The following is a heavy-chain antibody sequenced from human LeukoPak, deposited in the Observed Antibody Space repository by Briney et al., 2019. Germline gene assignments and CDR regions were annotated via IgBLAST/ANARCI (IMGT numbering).Heavy chain of an antibody. CDR1: GFTFSSYA. Sequence: GGSLRLSCAASGFTFSSYAMSWVRRAPGKGLEWVSAISGSGGSTYYADSVKGRFTISRDNSKNTLYLQMNSLRAEDTAVYYCAKVECSSTSCFYYYYYGMDVWGQGTTVTVSS. J-gene: IGHJ6*02. D-gene: IGHD2-2*01. V-gene: IGHV3-23*01. CDR3: AKVECSSTSCFYYYYYGMDV. CDR2: ISGSGGST.